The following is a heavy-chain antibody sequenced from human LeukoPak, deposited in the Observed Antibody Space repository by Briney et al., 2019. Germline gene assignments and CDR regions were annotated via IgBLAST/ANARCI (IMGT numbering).Heavy chain of an antibody. CDR3: ARVNMGLAFDI. D-gene: IGHD3-10*01. Sequence: SETLSLTCAVYGGSFSGYYWSWIRQPPGKGLEWIGYIYYSGSTNYNPSLKSRVTISVDTSKNQFSLKLSSVTAADTAVYYCARVNMGLAFDIWGQGTMVTVSS. J-gene: IGHJ3*02. V-gene: IGHV4-59*01. CDR2: IYYSGST. CDR1: GGSFSGYY.